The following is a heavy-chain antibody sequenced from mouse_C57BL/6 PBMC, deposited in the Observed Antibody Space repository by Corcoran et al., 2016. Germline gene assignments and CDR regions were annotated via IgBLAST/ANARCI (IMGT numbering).Heavy chain of an antibody. CDR1: GYTFTSYG. CDR2: IYPRSGNT. Sequence: QVQLQQSGAELARPGASVKLSCKASGYTFTSYGISWVKQRTGQGLEWIGEIYPRSGNTYYNEKFKGKATLTADKSSSTAYMELRSLTSEDSAVYFCARGDYYGSSYVGFAYWGQGTLVTVSA. V-gene: IGHV1-81*01. CDR3: ARGDYYGSSYVGFAY. D-gene: IGHD1-1*01. J-gene: IGHJ3*01.